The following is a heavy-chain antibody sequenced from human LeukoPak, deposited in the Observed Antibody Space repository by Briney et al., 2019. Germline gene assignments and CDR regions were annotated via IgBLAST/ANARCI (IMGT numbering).Heavy chain of an antibody. D-gene: IGHD6-19*01. J-gene: IGHJ4*02. CDR1: GFTLRTHG. Sequence: GGSLRLSCGASGFTLRTHGMTWVRQTPGKGLEWLSSIDSAADTYYADSVKGRFTISRDNSRNTLFLQMDILRADDTALYYCGRCPGGWYHDYWGQGTLVTVSS. CDR3: GRCPGGWYHDY. V-gene: IGHV3-23*01. CDR2: IDSAADT.